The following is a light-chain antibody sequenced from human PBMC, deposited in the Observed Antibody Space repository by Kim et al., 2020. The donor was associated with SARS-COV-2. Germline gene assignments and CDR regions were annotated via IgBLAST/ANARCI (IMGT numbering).Light chain of an antibody. CDR3: SSYAGSNNLV. CDR1: SSAVGGYTY. Sequence: GQSLHISGTGTSSAVGGYTYVSWYQQHPGHAPKLLIYEVSKRPSGVPDRFSGSKSGNTASLTVSGLQAEDEADYYCSSYAGSNNLVFGGGTQLTVL. V-gene: IGLV2-8*01. CDR2: EVS. J-gene: IGLJ2*01.